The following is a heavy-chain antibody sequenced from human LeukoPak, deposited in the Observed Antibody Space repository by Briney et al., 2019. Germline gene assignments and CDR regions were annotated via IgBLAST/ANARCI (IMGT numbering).Heavy chain of an antibody. CDR2: ISWNSGSI. V-gene: IGHV3-20*04. D-gene: IGHD1-7*01. CDR1: GFTFSSYA. CDR3: ANLDRKLIDY. Sequence: GGSLRLSCAASGFTFSSYAMSWVRQAPGKGLEWVSGISWNSGSIGYADSVKGRFTISRDNAKNSLYLQMTSLRVEDTAVYYCANLDRKLIDYWGQGTLVTVSS. J-gene: IGHJ4*02.